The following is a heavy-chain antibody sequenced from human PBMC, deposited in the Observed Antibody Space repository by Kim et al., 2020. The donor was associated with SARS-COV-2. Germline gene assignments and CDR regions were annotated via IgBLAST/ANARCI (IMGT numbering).Heavy chain of an antibody. CDR3: ARHPDYDIWSGSRTGGWFDP. CDR1: GGSISSYY. D-gene: IGHD3-3*01. J-gene: IGHJ5*02. Sequence: SETLSLTCTVSGGSISSYYWSWIRQPPGKGLEWIGYSYYSGSTNYNPSLKSRITISVDTSKNQFSLKLSSVTAADTAVYYCARHPDYDIWSGSRTGGWFDPWGQGTLVTVSS. V-gene: IGHV4-59*08. CDR2: SYYSGST.